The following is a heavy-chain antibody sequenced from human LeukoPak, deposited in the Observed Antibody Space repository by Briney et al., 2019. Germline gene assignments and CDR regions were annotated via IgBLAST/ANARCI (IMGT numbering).Heavy chain of an antibody. V-gene: IGHV3-74*01. D-gene: IGHD3-22*01. Sequence: GGSLRLSCAASGFTFSSYWMHWVRQAPGKGLAWVSRINSDGSSTTYAVSVKGRFTISRDNAKNTLYLQMNSLRAEDTAMYYCVRQYSYDSSGYYPWDYWGQGTLVTVSS. CDR3: VRQYSYDSSGYYPWDY. CDR2: INSDGSST. J-gene: IGHJ4*02. CDR1: GFTFSSYW.